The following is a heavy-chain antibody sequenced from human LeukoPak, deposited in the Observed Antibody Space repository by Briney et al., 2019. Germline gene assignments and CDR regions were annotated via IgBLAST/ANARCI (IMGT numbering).Heavy chain of an antibody. CDR3: AKDRTVGASYWYFDL. D-gene: IGHD1-26*01. CDR1: GFSFTDYA. Sequence: GGSLRLSCAASGFSFTDYAMSWARQPPGKGLEWVSAVSGHGDTTDYVDSVKGRFTISRDSSKNTLFLHMNTLRAEDTAIYYCAKDRTVGASYWYFDLWGRGTLVTVSS. V-gene: IGHV3-23*01. CDR2: VSGHGDTT. J-gene: IGHJ2*01.